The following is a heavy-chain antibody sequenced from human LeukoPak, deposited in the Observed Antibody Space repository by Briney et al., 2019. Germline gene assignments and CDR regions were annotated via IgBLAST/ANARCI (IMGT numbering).Heavy chain of an antibody. Sequence: ASVKVSCKASGYTFTSYGISWVRQAPGQGLEWMGWISAYNGNTNYPQKLQGRVTMTTDTSTSTAYMELRSLRSDDTAVYYCARDGLKYCSSTSCYPPYWGQGTLVTVSS. V-gene: IGHV1-18*01. CDR2: ISAYNGNT. J-gene: IGHJ4*02. CDR3: ARDGLKYCSSTSCYPPY. CDR1: GYTFTSYG. D-gene: IGHD2-2*01.